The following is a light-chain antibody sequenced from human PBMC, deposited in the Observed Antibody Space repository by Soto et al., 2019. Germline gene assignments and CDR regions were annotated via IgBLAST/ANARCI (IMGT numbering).Light chain of an antibody. V-gene: IGLV3-21*04. CDR1: NIGSKS. CDR3: QVWDSSSDHYV. CDR2: YDS. J-gene: IGLJ1*01. Sequence: SYELTQPPSLSVAPGKTARITSGGNNIGSKSGHWYQQKPGQAPVLVIYYDSDRPSGIPERFSGSNSGNTATLTISRVEAGDEADYYCQVWDSSSDHYVFGTGTKVTVL.